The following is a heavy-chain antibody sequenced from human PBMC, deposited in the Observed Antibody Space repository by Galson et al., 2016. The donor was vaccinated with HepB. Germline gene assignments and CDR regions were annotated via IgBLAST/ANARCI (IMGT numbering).Heavy chain of an antibody. Sequence: CAISGDSVTNDDTIWNWIRQSPSRGLEWLGRTYYRYQWFNEYAVSVKSRITINSDTSRNQFSLQLDSVTPDDTAAYFCTRGYMHTGMNVWGQGTTVTVSS. CDR3: TRGYMHTGMNV. D-gene: IGHD5-18*01. J-gene: IGHJ6*02. CDR2: TYYRYQWFN. V-gene: IGHV6-1*01. CDR1: GDSVTNDDTI.